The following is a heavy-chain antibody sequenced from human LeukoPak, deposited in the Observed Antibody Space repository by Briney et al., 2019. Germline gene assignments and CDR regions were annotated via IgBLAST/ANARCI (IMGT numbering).Heavy chain of an antibody. D-gene: IGHD5-18*01. V-gene: IGHV3-74*01. J-gene: IGHJ4*02. CDR2: VHSNGSNT. CDR3: AREGLGYSYDY. CDR1: GFTFSNYG. Sequence: GGSLRLSCAASGFTFSNYGMHWVRQAPGKGLMWVSRVHSNGSNTNYADSVKGRFTISRDNAKSTLCLQMNSLRAEDTAVYYCAREGLGYSYDYWGQGTLVTVSS.